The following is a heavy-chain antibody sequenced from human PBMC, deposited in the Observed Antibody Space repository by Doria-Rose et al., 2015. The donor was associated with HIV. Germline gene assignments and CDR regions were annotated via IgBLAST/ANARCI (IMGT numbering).Heavy chain of an antibody. D-gene: IGHD6-13*01. J-gene: IGHJ4*02. CDR2: IFSDDER. CDR3: ARIKSSRWYHKYYFDF. V-gene: IGHV2-26*01. CDR1: GVSLSSPGMG. Sequence: SGPVLVKPTETLTLTCTVSGVSLSSPGMGVSWIRQPPGKALEWLANIFSDDERSYKTSLKSRLTISRCTSKSQVVLTMTDMDPVDTATHYCARIKSSRWYHKYYFDFWGQGTLVIVSA.